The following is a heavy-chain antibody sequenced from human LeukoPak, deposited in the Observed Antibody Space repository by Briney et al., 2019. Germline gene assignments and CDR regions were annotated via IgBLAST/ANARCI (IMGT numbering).Heavy chain of an antibody. CDR2: INHSGST. J-gene: IGHJ3*02. Sequence: PSETLSLTCAVYGGSFSGYYWSWIRQPPGKGLEWIGEINHSGSTNYNPSLKSRVTISVDTSKNQFSLKLSSVTAADTAVYYCARKRRITMIGGAFDIWGQGTMVTVSS. D-gene: IGHD3-22*01. CDR3: ARKRRITMIGGAFDI. V-gene: IGHV4-34*01. CDR1: GGSFSGYY.